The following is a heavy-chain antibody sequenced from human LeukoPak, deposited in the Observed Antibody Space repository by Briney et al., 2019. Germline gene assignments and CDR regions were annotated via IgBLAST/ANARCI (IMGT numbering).Heavy chain of an antibody. Sequence: GASVKVSCKASGYTFTSYGISWVRQARGQGLEWMGWISAYNGNTNYAQKLQGRVTMTTDTSTSTAYMELRSLRSDDTAVYYCARGRGLLWFGELFYPDYWGQGTLVTVSS. CDR1: GYTFTSYG. CDR3: ARGRGLLWFGELFYPDY. D-gene: IGHD3-10*01. CDR2: ISAYNGNT. V-gene: IGHV1-18*01. J-gene: IGHJ4*02.